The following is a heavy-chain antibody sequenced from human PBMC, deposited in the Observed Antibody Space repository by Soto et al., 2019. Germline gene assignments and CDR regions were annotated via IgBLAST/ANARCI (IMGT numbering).Heavy chain of an antibody. D-gene: IGHD2-2*01. J-gene: IGHJ6*03. Sequence: PWVLLKISCNGCGYSFSRYSPGWVRQMPGKGLEWMGIIYPGDSDTRYSPSFQGQVTIAADKSISTAYLQCSSLKASDTAMYYCARHSRPAAIVNRYYYYYYMDVWGKGTTVTVSS. CDR2: IYPGDSDT. V-gene: IGHV5-51*01. CDR1: GYSFSRYS. CDR3: ARHSRPAAIVNRYYYYYYMDV.